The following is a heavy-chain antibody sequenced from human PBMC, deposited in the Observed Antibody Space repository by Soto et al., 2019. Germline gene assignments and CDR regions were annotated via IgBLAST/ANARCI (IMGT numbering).Heavy chain of an antibody. Sequence: GESLKISCKGSGYSFTSYWIGWVRQMPGKGLEWMGIIYPGDSDTRYSPSFQGQVTISADKSISTAYLQWSSLKASDTAMYYCARSSRYYYGPGSYNGFDPWGQGTLVTVSS. CDR3: ARSSRYYYGPGSYNGFDP. CDR1: GYSFTSYW. V-gene: IGHV5-51*01. CDR2: IYPGDSDT. D-gene: IGHD3-10*01. J-gene: IGHJ5*02.